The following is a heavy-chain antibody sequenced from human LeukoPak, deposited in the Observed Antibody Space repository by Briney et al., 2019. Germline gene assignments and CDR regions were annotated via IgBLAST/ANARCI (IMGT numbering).Heavy chain of an antibody. D-gene: IGHD3-3*01. Sequence: GGSLRLSCEASGFTFSSYSMNWVRQAPGKGLEWVSSISSRNSYIYYADSVKGRFTISRDNAKNSLYLQMNSLRDEDTAVYYCARDQEITIFGVVITRLGAYYYGMDVWGQGTTVTVSS. CDR1: GFTFSSYS. V-gene: IGHV3-21*01. CDR2: ISSRNSYI. J-gene: IGHJ6*02. CDR3: ARDQEITIFGVVITRLGAYYYGMDV.